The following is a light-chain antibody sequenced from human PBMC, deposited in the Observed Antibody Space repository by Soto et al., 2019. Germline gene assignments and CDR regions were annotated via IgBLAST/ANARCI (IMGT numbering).Light chain of an antibody. Sequence: IQMTQSPSSRSASVGDRVIITCRSDHSINKYLNWYQQRPGKVPKLLIYAASTLQSGVPSRFSGSGSGRVFTLTINSLQPEDFATYYCQQSYSTLGTFGRGTRVE. CDR3: QQSYSTLGT. V-gene: IGKV1-39*01. CDR1: HSINKY. CDR2: AAS. J-gene: IGKJ2*01.